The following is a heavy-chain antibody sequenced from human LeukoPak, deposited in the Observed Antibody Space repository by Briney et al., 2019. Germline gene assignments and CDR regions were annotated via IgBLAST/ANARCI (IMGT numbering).Heavy chain of an antibody. CDR1: GFTFSSYG. J-gene: IGHJ6*03. CDR3: AKGYYYMDV. CDR2: LRYDGSNE. V-gene: IGHV3-30*02. D-gene: IGHD1-14*01. Sequence: GGSLRLSCAASGFTFSSYGMHWVRQAPGKGLEWVAFLRYDGSNEYYADSVKGRFTISRDNSKNTLYLQMNSLRAEDTAVYYCAKGYYYMDVWGKGTTVTVSS.